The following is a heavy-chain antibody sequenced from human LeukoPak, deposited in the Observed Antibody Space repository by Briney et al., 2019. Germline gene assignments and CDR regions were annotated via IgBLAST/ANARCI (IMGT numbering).Heavy chain of an antibody. CDR3: ARDNYDFWSGYYTSGYFDY. Sequence: ASVKVSCKASGYTFTSYAMHWVRQAPGQRLKWMGWINAGNGNTKYSQKFQGRVTITRDTSASTAYMELSSLRSEDTAVYYCARDNYDFWSGYYTSGYFDYWGQGTLVTVSS. V-gene: IGHV1-3*01. J-gene: IGHJ4*02. CDR1: GYTFTSYA. D-gene: IGHD3-3*01. CDR2: INAGNGNT.